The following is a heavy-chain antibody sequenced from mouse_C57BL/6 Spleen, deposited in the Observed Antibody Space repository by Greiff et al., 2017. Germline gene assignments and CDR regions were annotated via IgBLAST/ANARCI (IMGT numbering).Heavy chain of an antibody. CDR1: GFTFTDYY. CDR3: ARHYYGSSYDY. CDR2: IRNTANGYTT. J-gene: IGHJ2*01. V-gene: IGHV7-3*01. D-gene: IGHD1-1*01. Sequence: EVKLEESGGGLVQPGGSLSLSCAASGFTFTDYYMSWVRQTPGKALEWLGFIRNTANGYTTEYSASVKGRFTISRDNSQSILYLQMNALRAEDSATYYCARHYYGSSYDYWGQGTTLTVSS.